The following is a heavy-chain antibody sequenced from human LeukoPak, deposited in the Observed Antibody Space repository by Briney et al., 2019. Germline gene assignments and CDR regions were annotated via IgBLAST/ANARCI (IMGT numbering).Heavy chain of an antibody. CDR2: INHSGST. J-gene: IGHJ4*02. CDR3: ARGRRWSRGYCSSTSCNRGLDY. D-gene: IGHD2-2*02. V-gene: IGHV4-34*01. Sequence: SETLSLTCAVHGGSFSGYYWSWIRQPPGKGLEWIGEINHSGSTNYNPSLKSRVTISVDTSKNQFSLKLSSVTAADTAVYYCARGRRWSRGYCSSTSCNRGLDYWGQGTLVTVSS. CDR1: GGSFSGYY.